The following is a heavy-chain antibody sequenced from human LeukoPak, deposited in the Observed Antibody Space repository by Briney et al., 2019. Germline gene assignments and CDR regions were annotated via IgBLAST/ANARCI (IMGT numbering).Heavy chain of an antibody. V-gene: IGHV4-34*01. CDR2: INHSGST. Sequence: SETLSLTCAVYGGSFSGYYWSWIRQPPGKGLEWIGEINHSGSTNYNPSLKSRVTISVDTSKNQFSLKLSSVTAADTAVYYCARGYCSSTSCYQLNWFDPWGQGTLVTVSS. J-gene: IGHJ5*02. CDR1: GGSFSGYY. CDR3: ARGYCSSTSCYQLNWFDP. D-gene: IGHD2-2*01.